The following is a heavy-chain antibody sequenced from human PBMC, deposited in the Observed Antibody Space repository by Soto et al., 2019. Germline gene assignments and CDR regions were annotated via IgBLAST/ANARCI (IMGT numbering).Heavy chain of an antibody. V-gene: IGHV3-48*02. Sequence: DVQLVESAGGLVQPGGSLRLSCVASGFTLSHYGMNWVRQAPGKGLEWVSYISSSGSSIFYADSVRGRFTISRDNAKNSLYLQMNSLTDEDTAVYYCVRDLCIPGYSSGCWDNWGQGTLVSVSS. D-gene: IGHD2-15*01. CDR2: ISSSGSSI. CDR3: VRDLCIPGYSSGCWDN. CDR1: GFTLSHYG. J-gene: IGHJ4*02.